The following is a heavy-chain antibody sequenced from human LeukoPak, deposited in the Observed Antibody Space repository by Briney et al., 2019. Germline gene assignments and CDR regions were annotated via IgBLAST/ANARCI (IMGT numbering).Heavy chain of an antibody. Sequence: SETLSLTCTVSGGSISSGGYYWSWIRQHPGQGLEWIGYIYYSGSTNYNPSLKSRVTISVDTSKNQFSLKLSSVTAADTAVYYCARVLTYSSGYYSDAFDIWGQGTMVTVSS. D-gene: IGHD3-22*01. J-gene: IGHJ3*02. CDR2: IYYSGST. CDR3: ARVLTYSSGYYSDAFDI. V-gene: IGHV4-61*08. CDR1: GGSISSGGYY.